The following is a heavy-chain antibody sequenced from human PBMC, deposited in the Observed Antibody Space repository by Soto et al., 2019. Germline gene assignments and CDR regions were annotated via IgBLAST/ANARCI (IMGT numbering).Heavy chain of an antibody. J-gene: IGHJ6*03. D-gene: IGHD4-17*01. CDR1: GYTFTSYG. CDR3: ARDTPMTTVPQRYDYYMDV. V-gene: IGHV1-18*01. CDR2: ISAYNGNT. Sequence: QVQLVQSGAEVKKPGASVKVSCKASGYTFTSYGISWVRQAPGQGLEWMGWISAYNGNTNYAQNLQGRVTMTTGTSTSTAYMELRSLRSDDTAVYYCARDTPMTTVPQRYDYYMDVWGKGTTVTVSS.